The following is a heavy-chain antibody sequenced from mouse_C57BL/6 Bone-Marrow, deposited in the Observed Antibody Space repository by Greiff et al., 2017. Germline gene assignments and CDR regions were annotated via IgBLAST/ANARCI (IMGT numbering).Heavy chain of an antibody. CDR3: ARHRLYYAMDY. V-gene: IGHV1-59*01. CDR2: IDPSDSYT. J-gene: IGHJ4*01. CDR1: GYTFTSYW. Sequence: VQLQQPGAELVRPGTSVKLSCKASGYTFTSYWMHWVKQRPGQGLEWIGVIDPSDSYTNYNQKFKGKATLTVDTSSSTAYMQLSSLTSEDSAVYYCARHRLYYAMDYWGQGTSVTVSS.